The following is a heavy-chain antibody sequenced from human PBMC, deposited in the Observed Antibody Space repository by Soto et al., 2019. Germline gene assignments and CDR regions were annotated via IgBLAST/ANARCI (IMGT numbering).Heavy chain of an antibody. Sequence: GASVKVSCKASGYTFTSYYMHWVRQAPGQGLEWMGIINPSGGSTSYAQKFQGRVTMTRDTSTSTVYMELSSLRSEDTAVYYCARDSGIAAAQHSFDPWGQGTLVTVSS. CDR1: GYTFTSYY. CDR2: INPSGGST. V-gene: IGHV1-46*01. D-gene: IGHD6-13*01. J-gene: IGHJ5*02. CDR3: ARDSGIAAAQHSFDP.